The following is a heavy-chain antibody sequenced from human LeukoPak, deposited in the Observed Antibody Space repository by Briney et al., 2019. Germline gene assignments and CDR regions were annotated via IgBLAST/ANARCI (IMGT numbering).Heavy chain of an antibody. J-gene: IGHJ4*02. CDR2: IYWDDDK. CDR1: GFSLSTSGVG. Sequence: SGPTLVKPTQTLTLTCTFSGFSLSTSGVGVGWIRQPPGKALEWLALIYWDDDKRYSPSLRSRLTIPKDTSKNQVVLTMTNMDPVDTATYYCAHGGYSYDKRTFDYWGQGTLVTVSS. CDR3: AHGGYSYDKRTFDY. D-gene: IGHD5-18*01. V-gene: IGHV2-5*02.